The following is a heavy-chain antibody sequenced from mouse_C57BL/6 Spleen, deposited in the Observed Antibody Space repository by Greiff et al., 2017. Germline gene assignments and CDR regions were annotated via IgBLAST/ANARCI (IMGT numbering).Heavy chain of an antibody. CDR2: ISYDGSH. D-gene: IGHD2-1*01. Sequence: EVQLQQSGPGLVKPSQSLSLTCSVTGYSITSGYYWNWIRQFPGNKLEWMGYISYDGSHNYNPSLKNRISITRDTSKNQFFLKLNSVTTEDTATYYCGGYGNYGYFDVWGTGTTVTVSS. V-gene: IGHV3-6*01. CDR1: GYSITSGYY. CDR3: GGYGNYGYFDV. J-gene: IGHJ1*03.